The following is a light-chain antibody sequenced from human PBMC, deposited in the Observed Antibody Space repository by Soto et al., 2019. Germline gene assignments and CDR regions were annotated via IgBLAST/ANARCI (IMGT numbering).Light chain of an antibody. CDR1: QSISSW. V-gene: IGKV1-5*03. CDR3: QQYKTYPWT. CDR2: KAS. Sequence: DIQMTQSPSTLSASVGDRVTITCRASQSISSWLAWYQQKPGRAPKLLIYKASGLESGVPSRFSGSGSGTEFTLTISSLQPDEFAPYSCQQYKTYPWTYGQGTKVQI. J-gene: IGKJ1*01.